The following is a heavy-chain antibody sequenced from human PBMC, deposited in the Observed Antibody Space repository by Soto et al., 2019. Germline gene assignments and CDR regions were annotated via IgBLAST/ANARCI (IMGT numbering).Heavy chain of an antibody. Sequence: QVQLHQWGAGLLKPSEPLSLICAVQGGSFSGYYWSWIRQPPGQGLEWNGEITHDGNINYNPSLRRRITISGCTSENQFALRLSFVTAAVSALYFGAGILDRWKGGYNWCQGTLFT. D-gene: IGHD2-2*03. CDR2: ITHDGNI. V-gene: IGHV4-34*01. CDR3: AGILDRWKGGYN. J-gene: IGHJ4*02. CDR1: GGSFSGYY.